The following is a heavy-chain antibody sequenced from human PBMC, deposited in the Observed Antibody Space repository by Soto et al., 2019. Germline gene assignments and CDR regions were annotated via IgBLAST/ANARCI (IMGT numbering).Heavy chain of an antibody. CDR2: ISGGGGST. CDR3: AKVSLGATTITDYYYYGLDV. V-gene: IGHV3-23*01. CDR1: GFTFSSYA. J-gene: IGHJ6*02. D-gene: IGHD1-26*01. Sequence: VQLLESGGGLVQPGGSLRLSCAASGFTFSSYAMSWVRQAPGKGLEWVSAISGGGGSTYYADSVKGRVTISRDNSKNTFYVQMNSLRAEDTAVYYCAKVSLGATTITDYYYYGLDVWGQGTTVTVSS.